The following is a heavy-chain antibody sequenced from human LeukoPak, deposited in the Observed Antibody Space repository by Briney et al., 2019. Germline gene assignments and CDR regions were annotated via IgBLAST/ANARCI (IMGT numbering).Heavy chain of an antibody. D-gene: IGHD2-2*01. CDR2: IYHSGST. J-gene: IGHJ5*02. CDR1: GGSISSGGYY. V-gene: IGHV4-30-2*01. CDR3: ARELNLGYCSSTSCSIGSNWFDP. Sequence: SQTLSLTCTVSGGSISSGGYYWSWIRQPPGKGLEWIGYIYHSGSTYYNPSLKSRVTISVDRSKNQFSLKLSSVTAADTAVYYCARELNLGYCSSTSCSIGSNWFDPWGQGTLVTVSS.